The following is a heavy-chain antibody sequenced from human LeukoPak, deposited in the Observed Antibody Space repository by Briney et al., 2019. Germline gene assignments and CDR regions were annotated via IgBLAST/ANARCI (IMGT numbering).Heavy chain of an antibody. CDR2: INHSGST. J-gene: IGHJ5*02. D-gene: IGHD3-22*01. CDR1: GGSFSGYY. CDR3: ARGLCGMIVVVLRRRGYNWFDP. V-gene: IGHV4-34*01. Sequence: SETLSLTCAVYGGSFSGYYWSWIRQPPGKGLEWIGEINHSGSTNYNPSLKSRVTISVDTSKNQFSLKLSSVTAADTAVYYCARGLCGMIVVVLRRRGYNWFDPWGQGTLVTVSS.